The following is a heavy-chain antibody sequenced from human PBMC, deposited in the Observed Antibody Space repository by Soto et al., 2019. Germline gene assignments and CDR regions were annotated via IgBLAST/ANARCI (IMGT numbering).Heavy chain of an antibody. CDR2: INPNSGGT. Sequence: QVQLVQSGAEVKKPGASVKVSCKASGYTFTGYYMHWVRQAPGQGLEWMGWINPNSGGTNYAQKFQGWVTMTRDTSISTAYRELSRLRSDDTAVYYCARAVAAPDYYYYGMDVWGQGTTVTVSS. V-gene: IGHV1-2*04. J-gene: IGHJ6*02. CDR1: GYTFTGYY. D-gene: IGHD6-19*01. CDR3: ARAVAAPDYYYYGMDV.